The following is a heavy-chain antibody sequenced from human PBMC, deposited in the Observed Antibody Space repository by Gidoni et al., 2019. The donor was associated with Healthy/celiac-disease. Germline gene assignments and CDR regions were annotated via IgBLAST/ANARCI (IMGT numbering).Heavy chain of an antibody. J-gene: IGHJ6*02. CDR1: GFTFSRYS. D-gene: IGHD3-9*01. CDR3: ARSLEVLRYWTEGSQGV. V-gene: IGHV3-21*01. Sequence: EGQLVESGGGLVKPGGSLRLSWAASGFTFSRYSMNWVRQAPGKGLEWVSSISSSSSYIYYADSVKGRFTSSRDNAKNSLYLQMNSLRAEDTAVYYCARSLEVLRYWTEGSQGVWGQGTTVTVSS. CDR2: ISSSSSYI.